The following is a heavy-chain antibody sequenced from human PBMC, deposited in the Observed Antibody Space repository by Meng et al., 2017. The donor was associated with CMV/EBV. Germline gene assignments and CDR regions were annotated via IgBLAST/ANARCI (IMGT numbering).Heavy chain of an antibody. D-gene: IGHD5-12*01. CDR3: AKDQDIVATGGAFDY. CDR1: GFTFDDYN. V-gene: IGHV3-43*01. J-gene: IGHJ4*02. CDR2: ISWDGGST. Sequence: GESLKISCAASGFTFDDYNMHWVRQAPGKGLEWVSLISWDGGSTYYAYSVKGRFTISRDNSKNSLYLQMNSLRTEDTALYYCAKDQDIVATGGAFDYWGQGTLVTVSS.